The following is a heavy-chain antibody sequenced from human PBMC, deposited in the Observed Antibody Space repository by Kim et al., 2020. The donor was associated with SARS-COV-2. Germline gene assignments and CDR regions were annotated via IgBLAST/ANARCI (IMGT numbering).Heavy chain of an antibody. CDR2: INPSGGST. V-gene: IGHV1-46*01. CDR1: GYTFTSYY. Sequence: ASVKVSCKASGYTFTSYYMHWVRQAPGQGLEWMGIINPSGGSTSYAQKFQGRVTMTRDTSTSTVYMELSSLRSEDTAVYYCARVLSYYGSGKYTGGDYWGQGTLVTVSS. CDR3: ARVLSYYGSGKYTGGDY. D-gene: IGHD3-10*01. J-gene: IGHJ4*02.